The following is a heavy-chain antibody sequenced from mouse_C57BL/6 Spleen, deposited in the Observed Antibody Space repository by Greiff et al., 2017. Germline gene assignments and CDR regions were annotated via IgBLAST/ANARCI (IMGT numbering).Heavy chain of an antibody. CDR3: ARETTVVSFDY. V-gene: IGHV3-6*01. J-gene: IGHJ2*01. CDR1: GYSITSGYY. Sequence: DVQLQESGPGLVKPSQSLSLTCSVTGYSITSGYYWNWIRQFPGNKLEWMGYISYDGSNNYNPSLKNRISITRDTSKNQFFLKLNSVTTEDTATYYCARETTVVSFDYWGQGTTLTVSS. D-gene: IGHD1-1*01. CDR2: ISYDGSN.